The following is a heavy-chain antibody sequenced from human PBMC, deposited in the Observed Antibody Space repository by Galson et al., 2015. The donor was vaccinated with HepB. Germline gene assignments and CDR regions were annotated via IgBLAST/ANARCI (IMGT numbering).Heavy chain of an antibody. V-gene: IGHV3-15*01. CDR2: IKSRTDGGTT. CDR3: TTAGGSSSGV. CDR1: GFSFSYAW. Sequence: SLRLSCAASGFSFSYAWMNWVRQAPGKGLEWVGRIKSRTDGGTTDYAAPVKGRFLISRDDSKNTLYLQVHSLKTEDTAVYYCTTAGGSSSGVWGQGSLVTVSS. D-gene: IGHD6-6*01. J-gene: IGHJ4*02.